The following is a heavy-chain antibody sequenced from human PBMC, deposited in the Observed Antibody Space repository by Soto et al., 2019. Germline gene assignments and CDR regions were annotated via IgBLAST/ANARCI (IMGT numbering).Heavy chain of an antibody. D-gene: IGHD3-10*01. CDR2: IIPILGIA. V-gene: IGHV1-69*02. J-gene: IGHJ6*02. Sequence: QVQLVQSGAEVKKPGSSVKVSCKGSGGTFSSYTISWVRQAPGQGLEWMGRIIPILGIANHAQKFQGRVTITADKSTSTAYMELSSLSSEDTAVYYCARFRGSYGMDVCGQGTTVTVSS. CDR3: ARFRGSYGMDV. CDR1: GGTFSSYT.